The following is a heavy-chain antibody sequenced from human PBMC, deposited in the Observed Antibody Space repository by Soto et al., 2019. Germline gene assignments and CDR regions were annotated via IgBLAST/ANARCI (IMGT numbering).Heavy chain of an antibody. D-gene: IGHD1-1*01. J-gene: IGHJ3*02. CDR1: GGTFRSYA. CDR2: IIPIFGTA. CDR3: ARAPSRTAFDI. V-gene: IGHV1-69*13. Sequence: GASVKVSCQASGGTFRSYAISWVRQAPGQGLEWMGGIIPIFGTANYAQKFQGRVTITADESTSTAYMELSSLRSEDTAVYYCARAPSRTAFDIWGQGTMVTVSS.